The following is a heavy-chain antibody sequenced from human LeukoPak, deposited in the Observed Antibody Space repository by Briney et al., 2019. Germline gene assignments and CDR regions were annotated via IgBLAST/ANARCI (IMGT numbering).Heavy chain of an antibody. CDR3: VRLFRNWSGGGVDQ. Sequence: GESLQISCKGSGYSFTSYWIAWVRQMPGKGLEWMGIIYPGDSYTTYSPSFQGQVTISADKSISTAYLQWRSLKASDTAMYYCVRLFRNWSGGGVDQWGQGTPGSVSS. CDR1: GYSFTSYW. J-gene: IGHJ4*02. CDR2: IYPGDSYT. D-gene: IGHD1-1*01. V-gene: IGHV5-51*01.